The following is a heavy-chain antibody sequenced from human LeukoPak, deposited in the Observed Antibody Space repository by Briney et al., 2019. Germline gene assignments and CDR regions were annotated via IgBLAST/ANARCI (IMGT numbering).Heavy chain of an antibody. CDR3: ARLPTITFFDY. Sequence: GSLRLSCAASGFTFSSYGMNWVRQPPGRGLEWIGSIYYSGSTSYNPSLKSRVTISVDTSKNQFSLKLSSVTAADTAVYYCARLPTITFFDYWGQGTLVTVSS. J-gene: IGHJ4*02. V-gene: IGHV4-39*01. CDR2: IYYSGST. CDR1: GFTFSSYGMN. D-gene: IGHD5-12*01.